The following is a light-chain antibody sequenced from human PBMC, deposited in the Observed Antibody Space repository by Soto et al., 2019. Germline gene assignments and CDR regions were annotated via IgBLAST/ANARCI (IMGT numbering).Light chain of an antibody. Sequence: DIQMTQSPSSLSASVGDRVTITCRASRGISNYLAWFQQKPGKVPRFLIYTASTLQSGVPSRFSGSGSGTDLTLSISSLPPEDVETYYCQKYDSAPRTFGKGTKVEIK. V-gene: IGKV1-27*01. CDR1: RGISNY. CDR2: TAS. J-gene: IGKJ1*01. CDR3: QKYDSAPRT.